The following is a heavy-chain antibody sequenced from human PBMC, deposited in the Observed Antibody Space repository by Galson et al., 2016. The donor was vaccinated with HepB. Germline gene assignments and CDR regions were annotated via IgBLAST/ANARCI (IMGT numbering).Heavy chain of an antibody. Sequence: SLRLSCAASGFTFRSYSVIWVRQAPGKGLEWVSYIGSSTSRIYYADSVKGRFTISRDNARNSLYLQMNSLRAEDTAVYYCAIDPPYVHGGIEYWGQGTLVTVPS. D-gene: IGHD3-10*02. CDR2: IGSSTSRI. V-gene: IGHV3-48*04. CDR3: AIDPPYVHGGIEY. CDR1: GFTFRSYS. J-gene: IGHJ4*02.